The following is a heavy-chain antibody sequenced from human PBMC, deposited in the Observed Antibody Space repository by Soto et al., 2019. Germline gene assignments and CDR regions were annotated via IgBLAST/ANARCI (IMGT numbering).Heavy chain of an antibody. CDR2: IIPVLATT. V-gene: IGHV1-69*01. J-gene: IGHJ5*02. Sequence: QVQLVQSGPEVRVPGSSVKVSCKASAGTFPHYALSWVRQAPGQGLAWIGGIIPVLATTTYAQKFQGRVSIIADESMNTVYMELSSLRSEDTAVYYCACNWWNALKNWLDPWGQGTLVTVSS. D-gene: IGHD2-8*02. CDR1: AGTFPHYA. CDR3: ACNWWNALKNWLDP.